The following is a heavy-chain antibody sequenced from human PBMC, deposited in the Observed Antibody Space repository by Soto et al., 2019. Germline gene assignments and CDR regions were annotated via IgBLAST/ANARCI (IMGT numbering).Heavy chain of an antibody. Sequence: ASVKVSCKASGYTFTSYYMHWVRQAPGQGLEWMGWINPNSGGTNYAQKFQGWVTMTRDTSISTAYMELSRLRSDDTAVYYCARDRGAVASDAFDIWGQGTMVTV. CDR2: INPNSGGT. D-gene: IGHD6-19*01. CDR1: GYTFTSYY. J-gene: IGHJ3*02. CDR3: ARDRGAVASDAFDI. V-gene: IGHV1-2*04.